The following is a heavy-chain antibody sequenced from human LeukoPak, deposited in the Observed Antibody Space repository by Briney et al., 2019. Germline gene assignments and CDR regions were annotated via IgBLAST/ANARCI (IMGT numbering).Heavy chain of an antibody. J-gene: IGHJ5*02. CDR3: ARGGRYCSGGSCYSGDNNWFDP. CDR1: GGSISSGGYY. V-gene: IGHV4-31*03. CDR2: IYYSGST. Sequence: SETLSLTCTVSGGSISSGGYYWSWIRQHPGKGLEWIGYIYYSGSTYYNPSLKSRVTISVDTSKNQFSLKLSSVTAADTAVYYCARGGRYCSGGSCYSGDNNWFDPWGQGTLVTVSS. D-gene: IGHD2-15*01.